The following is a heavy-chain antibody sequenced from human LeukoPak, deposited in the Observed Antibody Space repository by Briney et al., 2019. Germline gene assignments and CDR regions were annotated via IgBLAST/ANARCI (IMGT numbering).Heavy chain of an antibody. Sequence: SVKVSCKASGGTFSSYAISWVRQAPGQGLEWMGGIIPIFGTANYAQKFQGRVTITADESTSTAYMELSSLRSEDTAVYYCAKAHGGYDYDPYFDYWGQGTLVTVSS. CDR3: AKAHGGYDYDPYFDY. D-gene: IGHD5-12*01. V-gene: IGHV1-69*01. CDR1: GGTFSSYA. J-gene: IGHJ4*02. CDR2: IIPIFGTA.